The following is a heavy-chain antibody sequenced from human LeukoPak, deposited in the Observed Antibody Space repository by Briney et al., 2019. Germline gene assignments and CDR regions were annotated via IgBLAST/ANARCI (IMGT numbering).Heavy chain of an antibody. CDR1: GGSISTFF. CDR3: ARDPDGYKFFDY. J-gene: IGHJ4*02. Sequence: SETLSLTCTVSGGSISTFFWHWIRQPPGKGLEWLGYILDSGTTAYNPSLKRRVTMSIDTSKNQFSLNLTSVTAADTAVYFCARDPDGYKFFDYWGRGRPVTVSS. CDR2: ILDSGTT. V-gene: IGHV4-59*01. D-gene: IGHD5-24*01.